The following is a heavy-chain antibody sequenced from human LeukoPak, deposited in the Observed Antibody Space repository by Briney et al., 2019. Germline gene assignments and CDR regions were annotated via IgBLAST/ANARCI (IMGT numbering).Heavy chain of an antibody. CDR1: GYTFTNYG. D-gene: IGHD5-24*01. CDR2: MNTNTGNP. V-gene: IGHV7-4-1*02. Sequence: GASVKVSCKAFGYTFTNYGINWVRQAPGQGLEWMGWMNTNTGNPTYAQGFTGQFVFSLETSVGTAYLQISSLKAEDTAVYYCARDASTIRFDYWGQGTLVTVSS. J-gene: IGHJ4*02. CDR3: ARDASTIRFDY.